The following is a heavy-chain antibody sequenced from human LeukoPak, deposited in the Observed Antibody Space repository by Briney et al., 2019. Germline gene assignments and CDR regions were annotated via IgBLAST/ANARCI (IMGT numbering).Heavy chain of an antibody. CDR3: AKGNIMITWPFDY. J-gene: IGHJ4*02. D-gene: IGHD3-16*01. CDR2: ISGSGGST. CDR1: GFTFSSYA. V-gene: IGHV3-23*01. Sequence: GGSLRPSCAASGFTFSSYAMSWVRQAPGKGLEWVSAISGSGGSTYYADSVKGRFTISRDNSKNTLYLQMNSLRAEDTAVYYCAKGNIMITWPFDYWGQGTLVTVSS.